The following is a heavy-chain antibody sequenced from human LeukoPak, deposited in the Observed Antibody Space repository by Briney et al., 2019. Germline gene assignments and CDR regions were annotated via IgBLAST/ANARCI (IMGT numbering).Heavy chain of an antibody. D-gene: IGHD3-16*01. J-gene: IGHJ5*02. CDR2: ISGSGYST. CDR1: GFSFSSYA. Sequence: GGSLRLSCAASGFSFSSYAMTWVRQAPGKGLEWVSTISGSGYSTYHADSVKGRFTISRDNSKNTVYLQMNSLRTEDTAVYYCAKDHTVSPGRAYGGANWFDPWGQGTLVTVSS. V-gene: IGHV3-23*01. CDR3: AKDHTVSPGRAYGGANWFDP.